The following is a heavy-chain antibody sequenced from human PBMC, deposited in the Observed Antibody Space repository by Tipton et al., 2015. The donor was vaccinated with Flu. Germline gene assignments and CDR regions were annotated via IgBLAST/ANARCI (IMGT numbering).Heavy chain of an antibody. CDR3: ARGAVSVEMATIRVLRMGKNWFDP. V-gene: IGHV4-34*01. J-gene: IGHJ5*02. CDR2: INHSGST. Sequence: LRLSCAVYGGSFSGYYWSWIRQPPGKGLEWIGEINHSGSTNYNPSLKSRVTISVDTSKNQFSLKLSSVTAADTAVYYCARGAVSVEMATIRVLRMGKNWFDPWGQGTLVTVSS. CDR1: GGSFSGYY. D-gene: IGHD5-24*01.